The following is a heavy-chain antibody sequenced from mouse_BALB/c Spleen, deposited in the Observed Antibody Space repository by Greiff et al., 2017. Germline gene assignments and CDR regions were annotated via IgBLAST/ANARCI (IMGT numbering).Heavy chain of an antibody. J-gene: IGHJ2*01. CDR2: ISYSGST. CDR1: GYSITSDYA. CDR3: ARRDYYGSSYMDY. Sequence: VQLQQSGPGLVKPSQSLSLTCTVTGYSITSDYAWNWIRQFPGNKLEWMGYISYSGSTSYNPSLKSRISITRDTSKNQFFLQLNSVTTEDTATYYCARRDYYGSSYMDYWGQGTTLTVSS. D-gene: IGHD1-1*01. V-gene: IGHV3-2*02.